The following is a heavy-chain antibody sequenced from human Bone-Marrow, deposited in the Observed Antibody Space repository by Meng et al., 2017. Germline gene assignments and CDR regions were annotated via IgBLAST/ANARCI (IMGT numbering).Heavy chain of an antibody. CDR3: ARDADWVIFDH. J-gene: IGHJ4*02. CDR2: INTDASIT. CDR1: GFTFSSYN. D-gene: IGHD3-9*01. V-gene: IGHV3-74*03. Sequence: GVSLRLSCAASGFTFSSYNMHWVRQTPGEGLVWVSRINTDASITTYADSVKGRFTISRDDAKNTVYLQMNSLRAEDTAVYYCARDADWVIFDHWGQGALVTVSS.